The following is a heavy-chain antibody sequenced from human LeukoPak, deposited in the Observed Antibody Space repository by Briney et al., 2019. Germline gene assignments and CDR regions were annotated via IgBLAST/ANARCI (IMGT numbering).Heavy chain of an antibody. CDR3: ARGPYSYDSSGAFDI. CDR1: GASINSGIHY. Sequence: SETLSLTCTVSGASINSGIHYWSWIRQPAGKGLEWIGRIFTSGSTNYNPSLKSRVIISLDTSKNQFSLKLSSVTAADTAVYFCARGPYSYDSSGAFDIWGQGTMVTVSS. CDR2: IFTSGST. V-gene: IGHV4-61*02. J-gene: IGHJ3*02. D-gene: IGHD3-22*01.